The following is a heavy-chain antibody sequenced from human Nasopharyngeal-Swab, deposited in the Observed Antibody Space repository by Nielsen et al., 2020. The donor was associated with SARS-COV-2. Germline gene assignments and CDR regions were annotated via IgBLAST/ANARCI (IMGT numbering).Heavy chain of an antibody. CDR1: GFTFSDYY. V-gene: IGHV3-11*04. D-gene: IGHD6-19*01. CDR3: ARDPGLVSFDY. CDR2: ISSSGSTI. Sequence: GESLKISCAASGFTFSDYYMSWIRQAPGKGLEWVSYISSSGSTIYYADSVKGRFTVSRDNAKNSLYLQMNSLRAEDTAVYYCARDPGLVSFDYWGQGTLVTVSS. J-gene: IGHJ4*02.